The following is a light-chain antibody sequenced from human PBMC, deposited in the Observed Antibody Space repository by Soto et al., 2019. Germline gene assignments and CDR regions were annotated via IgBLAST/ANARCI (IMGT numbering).Light chain of an antibody. J-gene: IGKJ4*01. CDR1: QAVPNN. CDR2: EES. CDR3: QQVKTYPRT. Sequence: DIHLTQSPSFLSASVGDRVTITCRPSQAVPNNMAWYQQKPAKPPKLLIYEESTLHSRAPSRFSGRKSGTQVTLTIDSLQPEDFATYYCQQVKTYPRTFCGGTKVEIK. V-gene: IGKV1-9*01.